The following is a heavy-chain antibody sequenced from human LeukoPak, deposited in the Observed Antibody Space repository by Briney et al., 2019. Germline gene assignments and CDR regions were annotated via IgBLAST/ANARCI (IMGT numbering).Heavy chain of an antibody. J-gene: IGHJ4*02. CDR2: IYRDDSS. D-gene: IGHD3-22*01. Sequence: GGSLRLSCAASGFTVTTNYMSWVRQAPGKGLEWVSVIYRDDSSYYADSVKGRFTISRDNSKNTLYLQMHSLRAEDTAVYYCARGDYYDSSGLDYWGRGTLVTVSS. CDR1: GFTVTTNY. CDR3: ARGDYYDSSGLDY. V-gene: IGHV3-53*01.